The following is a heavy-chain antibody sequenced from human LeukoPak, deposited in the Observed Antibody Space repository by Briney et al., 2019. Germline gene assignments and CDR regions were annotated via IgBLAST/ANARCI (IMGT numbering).Heavy chain of an antibody. Sequence: SETLSLTCAVSGGSISSSGYYWGWIRQPPGEGLEWIGSIYYSGSTYSNPSLKSRVTISVDTSKNQFSLHLSSVTAADTAVYYCARLNEWLRFHFDYWGQGTLVTVSS. CDR1: GGSISSSGYY. D-gene: IGHD5-12*01. CDR2: IYYSGST. V-gene: IGHV4-39*01. CDR3: ARLNEWLRFHFDY. J-gene: IGHJ4*02.